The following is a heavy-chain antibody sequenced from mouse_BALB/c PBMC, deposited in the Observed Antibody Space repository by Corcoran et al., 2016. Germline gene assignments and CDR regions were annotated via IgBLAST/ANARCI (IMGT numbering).Heavy chain of an antibody. CDR2: INPYNGAT. J-gene: IGHJ1*01. Sequence: EVQLQQSGPELVKPGASVEISCKASGYSFTGYYMHWVKQSHVKSLEWIGRINPYNGATSYNQNFKDKASLTVVKSSSTAYMELHSRTSEDSAVYYCARDYDYWYFDVWGAGTTVTVSS. D-gene: IGHD2-4*01. CDR3: ARDYDYWYFDV. CDR1: GYSFTGYY. V-gene: IGHV1-26*01.